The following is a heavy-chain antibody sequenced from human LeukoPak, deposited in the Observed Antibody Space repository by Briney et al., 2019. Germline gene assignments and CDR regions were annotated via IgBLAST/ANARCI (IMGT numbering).Heavy chain of an antibody. CDR1: GFTFSRCA. J-gene: IGHJ4*02. V-gene: IGHV3-30*01. CDR3: ARDRTGIFDY. Sequence: GGSLRLSCAASGFTFSRCAMHWVRQAPGKGLEWVAVISYDGLDKKYADSVKGRFTISRDNSKNTLYLQMNSLRAEDTAVYYCARDRTGIFDYWGQGTLVTVSS. CDR2: ISYDGLDK. D-gene: IGHD1-1*01.